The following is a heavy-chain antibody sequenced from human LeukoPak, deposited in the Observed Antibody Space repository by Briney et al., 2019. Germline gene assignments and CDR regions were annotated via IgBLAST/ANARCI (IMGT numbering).Heavy chain of an antibody. V-gene: IGHV4-30-4*01. CDR2: TSHSGGT. J-gene: IGHJ6*02. Sequence: SETLSLTCTVSGGSLSSGDYYWSWIRQPPGKGLEWIGYTSHSGGTYYNPSLQSRLTISVGTSKNQFSLKLSSVTAADTAVYYCARAIPDAGDYYYYAMDVWGQGTTVTVSS. CDR3: ARAIPDAGDYYYYAMDV. CDR1: GGSLSSGDYY. D-gene: IGHD1-14*01.